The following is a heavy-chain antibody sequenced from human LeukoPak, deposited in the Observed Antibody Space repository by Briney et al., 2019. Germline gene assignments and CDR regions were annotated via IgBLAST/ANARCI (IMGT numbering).Heavy chain of an antibody. Sequence: PGGSLRLSCAASGFTFSDYDMHWVRQPTGKGLEWVAAIGTAGDTYYTGSVKGRFTISRENAKNSLYLQMNSLRAGDTAVYYCASMAKERVGGVYYFDYWAQGTLVTVSS. J-gene: IGHJ4*02. CDR1: GFTFSDYD. D-gene: IGHD1-1*01. CDR2: IGTAGDT. CDR3: ASMAKERVGGVYYFDY. V-gene: IGHV3-13*01.